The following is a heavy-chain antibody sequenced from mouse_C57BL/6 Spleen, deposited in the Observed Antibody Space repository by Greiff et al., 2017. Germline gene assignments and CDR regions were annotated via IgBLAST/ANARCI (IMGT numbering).Heavy chain of an antibody. CDR2: IDPSDSYT. V-gene: IGHV1-50*01. CDR3: ARGSSGYVLYAMDY. Sequence: QVQLKQPGAELVKPGASVKLSCKASGYTFTSYWMQWVKQRPGQGLEWIGEIDPSDSYTNYNQKFKGKATLTVDTSSSTAYMQLSSLTSEDSAVYYCARGSSGYVLYAMDYWGQGTSVTVSS. CDR1: GYTFTSYW. D-gene: IGHD3-2*02. J-gene: IGHJ4*01.